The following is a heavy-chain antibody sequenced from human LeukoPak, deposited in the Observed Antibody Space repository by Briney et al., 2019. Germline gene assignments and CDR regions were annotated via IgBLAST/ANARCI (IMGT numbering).Heavy chain of an antibody. V-gene: IGHV4-59*01. CDR3: TTARYSGTYGEYYMDV. CDR2: IYYSVST. D-gene: IGHD1-26*01. CDR1: GGSISSYY. Sequence: RTSETLSLTCTVSGGSISSYYWSWIRQPPGKGLEWIGYIYYSVSTNYNPSLKSRVTISVDTSKNQFSLNLSSVTAADTAVYYCTTARYSGTYGEYYMDVWGKGTTVTVSS. J-gene: IGHJ6*03.